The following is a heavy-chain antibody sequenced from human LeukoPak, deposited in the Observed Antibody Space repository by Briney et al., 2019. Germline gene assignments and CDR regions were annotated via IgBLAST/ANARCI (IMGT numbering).Heavy chain of an antibody. V-gene: IGHV3-30*02. Sequence: PGGSLRLSCAASGFTFSSHGMHWVRQAPGKGLEWVAFIRYDGSNKYYADSVKGRFTISRDNSKNTLYLQMNSLRAEDTAVYYCAKYGYNDGSGYYYYMDVWAKGTTVTISS. CDR2: IRYDGSNK. J-gene: IGHJ6*03. CDR3: AKYGYNDGSGYYYYMDV. D-gene: IGHD3-22*01. CDR1: GFTFSSHG.